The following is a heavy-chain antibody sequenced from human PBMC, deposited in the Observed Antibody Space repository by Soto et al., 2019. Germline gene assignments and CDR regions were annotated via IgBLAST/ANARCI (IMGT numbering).Heavy chain of an antibody. J-gene: IGHJ4*02. CDR2: IYPGDSDT. CDR3: ARRGSSSPSYIFDF. V-gene: IGHV5-51*01. D-gene: IGHD6-13*01. CDR1: GYTFTNYW. Sequence: PGESLKICCTGSGYTFTNYWIGWVRQMPGRGLEWMGIIYPGDSDTRYSPSFEGQVTISADKSSSTAYLQWSSLKDSDTAIYYCARRGSSSPSYIFDFWGQGTPVTVSS.